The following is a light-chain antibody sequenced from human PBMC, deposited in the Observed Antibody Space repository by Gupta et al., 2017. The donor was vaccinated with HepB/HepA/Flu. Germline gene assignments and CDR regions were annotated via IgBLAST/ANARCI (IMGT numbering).Light chain of an antibody. Sequence: QSALTQPASVSGSPGQSITISCTGTSSDVGSYNLVSWYQQHPGKAPKLMISDVNERPSGISNRFSGSKSGNTASLTISGLQAGDEADYYCCSYAGSSTFMVFGTGTKVTVL. CDR3: CSYAGSSTFMV. CDR1: SSDVGSYNL. J-gene: IGLJ1*01. V-gene: IGLV2-23*02. CDR2: DVN.